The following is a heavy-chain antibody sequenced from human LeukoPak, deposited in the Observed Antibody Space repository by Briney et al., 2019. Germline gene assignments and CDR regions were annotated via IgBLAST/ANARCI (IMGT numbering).Heavy chain of an antibody. CDR3: ARDYCSSTSCLFDY. V-gene: IGHV1-2*02. CDR2: INPNSGGT. Sequence: ASVKVSCKASGYTFTGYYMHWVRQAPGQGLEWMGWINPNSGGTNYAQKFQGRVTMTRDTSISTAYMELNRLRSDDTAVYYCARDYCSSTSCLFDYWGQGTLVTVSS. J-gene: IGHJ4*02. D-gene: IGHD2-2*01. CDR1: GYTFTGYY.